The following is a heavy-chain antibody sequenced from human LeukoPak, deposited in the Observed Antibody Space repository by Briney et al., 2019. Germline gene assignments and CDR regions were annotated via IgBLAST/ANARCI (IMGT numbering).Heavy chain of an antibody. CDR2: ISGSGYRT. CDR1: GFTFSSSG. J-gene: IGHJ4*02. Sequence: PGGSLRLSCAASGFTFSSSGMIWVRQAPGKGLEWVSAISGSGYRTYHADSVKGRFTISRDNSKNTLYLHMNSLRAEDTAVYYCAKLGMYYDILTGYHDYWGQGTLVTVSS. V-gene: IGHV3-23*01. CDR3: AKLGMYYDILTGYHDY. D-gene: IGHD3-9*01.